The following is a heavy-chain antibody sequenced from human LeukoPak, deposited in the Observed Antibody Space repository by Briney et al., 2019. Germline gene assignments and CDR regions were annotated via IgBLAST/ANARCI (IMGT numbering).Heavy chain of an antibody. Sequence: PGGSLRLSCAASGFTFSSYWMHWVRQAPGKGLVGVSRINDDGRSTSYADSVKGRFTISRDNAKNTLYLQMNSLRAEDTAVYYCARGPNTVTTFYYYYMDVWGKGTTVTVSS. J-gene: IGHJ6*03. V-gene: IGHV3-74*01. CDR3: ARGPNTVTTFYYYYMDV. D-gene: IGHD4-17*01. CDR1: GFTFSSYW. CDR2: INDDGRST.